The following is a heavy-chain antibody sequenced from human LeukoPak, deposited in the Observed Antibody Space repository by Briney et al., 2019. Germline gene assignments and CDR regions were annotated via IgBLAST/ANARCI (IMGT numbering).Heavy chain of an antibody. J-gene: IGHJ5*01. CDR1: GFTFSSCA. CDR2: ISGSGGSI. V-gene: IGHV3-23*01. D-gene: IGHD5-18*01. Sequence: GGSLRLSCAASGFTFSSCAMSWVRQAPGKGLEWVSTISGSGGSIYYADSVKGRFTISRDNSKNTLCLQMNSLRAEDTAVYYCAKGVAQLWLDSWGQGTLVTVSS. CDR3: AKGVAQLWLDS.